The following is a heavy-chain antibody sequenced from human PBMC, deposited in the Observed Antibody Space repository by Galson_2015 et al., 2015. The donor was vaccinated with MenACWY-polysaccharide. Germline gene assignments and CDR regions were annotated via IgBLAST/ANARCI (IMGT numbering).Heavy chain of an antibody. CDR3: ASRLAQVGIAGYGYGMDV. V-gene: IGHV4-39*01. CDR1: GGSISSSNYY. D-gene: IGHD2-15*01. Sequence: SETLSLTCTVSGGSISSSNYYWGWLRQSPEKGLEWIGTISYSGSTYYNPSLKSRVTISVDTSKNQFSLKLSSVTAADTAVYYCASRLAQVGIAGYGYGMDVWGQGTTVTVSS. J-gene: IGHJ6*02. CDR2: ISYSGST.